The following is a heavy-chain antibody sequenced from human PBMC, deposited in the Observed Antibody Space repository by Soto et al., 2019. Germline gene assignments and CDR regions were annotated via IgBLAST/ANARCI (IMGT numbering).Heavy chain of an antibody. V-gene: IGHV3-21*01. J-gene: IGHJ6*02. CDR2: ISSSSSYI. CDR3: ARARPDDYYYGMDV. CDR1: GFTFSSYS. Sequence: GGSLRLSCAASGFTFSSYSMNWVRQAPGKGLEWVSSISSSSSYIYYADSVKGRFTIPRDNAKNSLYLQMNSLRAEDTAVYYCARARPDDYYYGMDVWGQGTTVTVSS. D-gene: IGHD6-6*01.